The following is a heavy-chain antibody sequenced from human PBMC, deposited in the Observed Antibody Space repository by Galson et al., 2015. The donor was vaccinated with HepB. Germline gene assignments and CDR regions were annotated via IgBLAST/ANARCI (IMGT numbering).Heavy chain of an antibody. CDR1: GFTFRNYN. V-gene: IGHV3-48*01. CDR2: IGVTSNPI. D-gene: IGHD4-23*01. Sequence: SLRLSCAASGFTFRNYNMNWVRQAPGKGLEWVSYIGVTSNPIYYADSLKGRFTVSRDNAKNSLYLQMNSLRAEDTAMYFCTRDGGIAYGMDVWGQGTTVTVSS. J-gene: IGHJ6*02. CDR3: TRDGGIAYGMDV.